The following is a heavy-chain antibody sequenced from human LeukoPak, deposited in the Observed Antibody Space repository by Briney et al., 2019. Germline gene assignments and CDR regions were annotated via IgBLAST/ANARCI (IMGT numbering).Heavy chain of an antibody. CDR3: ARAMVATTNYYYYYMDV. CDR1: GYTFTDYY. Sequence: ASVKVSCKASGYTFTDYYMHWVRQAPGQGLEWMGWINPNSGGTNYAQKFQGRVTMTRDTSISTAYMELSRLRSDDTAVYYCARAMVATTNYYYYYMDVWGKGTTVTISS. D-gene: IGHD5-12*01. CDR2: INPNSGGT. J-gene: IGHJ6*03. V-gene: IGHV1-2*02.